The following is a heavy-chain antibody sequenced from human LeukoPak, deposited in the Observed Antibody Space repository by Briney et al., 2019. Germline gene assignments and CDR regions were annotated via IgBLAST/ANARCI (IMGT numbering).Heavy chain of an antibody. CDR3: ARDYDGNWFDP. J-gene: IGHJ5*02. Sequence: ASVKVSCKASGGTFSSYAISWVRQAPGQGLEWMGRIIPILGIANYAQKFQGRVTITADKSTSTAYMELSSLRSEDTAVYYCARDYDGNWFDPWGQGTLVTVSS. V-gene: IGHV1-69*04. CDR1: GGTFSSYA. CDR2: IIPILGIA. D-gene: IGHD5-12*01.